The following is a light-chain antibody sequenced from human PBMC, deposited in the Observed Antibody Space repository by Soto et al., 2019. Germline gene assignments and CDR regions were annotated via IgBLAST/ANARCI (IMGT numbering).Light chain of an antibody. Sequence: DIQMTQYPSTLSASVGDRVTITCRASQSIRTWLAWYQQKPGKAPKLLIYKASSLDDGVPSRFSGSGSGTEFTLTITSLQPDDSATYYCQQCNRYPITFGQGTRPEIK. CDR1: QSIRTW. J-gene: IGKJ5*01. CDR3: QQCNRYPIT. V-gene: IGKV1-5*03. CDR2: KAS.